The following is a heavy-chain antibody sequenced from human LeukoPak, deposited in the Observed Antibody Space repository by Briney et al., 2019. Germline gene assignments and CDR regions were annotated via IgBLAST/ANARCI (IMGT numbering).Heavy chain of an antibody. J-gene: IGHJ5*02. CDR1: GGSISSSSYY. CDR3: AREGGTEATTRNWFDP. Sequence: PSETLSLTCTVSGGSISSSSYYWGWIRQPPGKGLEWIGSIYYSGSTYYNPSLKSRVTISVDTSKNQFSLKLSSVTAADTAVYYCAREGGTEATTRNWFDPWGQGTLVTVSS. CDR2: IYYSGST. V-gene: IGHV4-39*07. D-gene: IGHD5-12*01.